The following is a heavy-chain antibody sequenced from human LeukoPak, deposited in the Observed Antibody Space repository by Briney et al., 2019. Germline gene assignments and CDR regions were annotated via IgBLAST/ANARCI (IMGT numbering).Heavy chain of an antibody. D-gene: IGHD5-12*01. Sequence: ASVKVSCKASGYTFTSYGISWVRQATGQGLEWMGWMNPNSGNTGYAQKFQGRVTITRNTSISTAYMELSRLRSDDTAVYYCARDFGGDSGYERFDYWGQGTLVTVSS. CDR2: MNPNSGNT. V-gene: IGHV1-8*01. CDR3: ARDFGGDSGYERFDY. J-gene: IGHJ4*02. CDR1: GYTFTSYG.